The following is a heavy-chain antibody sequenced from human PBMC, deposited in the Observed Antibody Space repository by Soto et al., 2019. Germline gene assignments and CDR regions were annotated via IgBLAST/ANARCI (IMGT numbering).Heavy chain of an antibody. Sequence: SETLALTCTVSGGSISSYYWRWIRQPPGKGLEWIGYIYYSGSTNYNPSLKSRVTISVDTSKNQFSLKLSSVTAADTAVYYCAREGYSSGWSHFDYWGQGTLVTVSS. V-gene: IGHV4-59*01. CDR2: IYYSGST. CDR1: GGSISSYY. CDR3: AREGYSSGWSHFDY. J-gene: IGHJ4*02. D-gene: IGHD6-19*01.